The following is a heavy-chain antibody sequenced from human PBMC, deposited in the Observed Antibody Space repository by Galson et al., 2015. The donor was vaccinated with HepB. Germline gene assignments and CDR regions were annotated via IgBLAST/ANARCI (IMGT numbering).Heavy chain of an antibody. J-gene: IGHJ5*02. V-gene: IGHV1-2*06. CDR3: ARKILEWSGPRFDP. Sequence: SVKVSCKASGYTFTGYYMHWVRQAPGQGLEWMGRINPNSGGTNYAQKFQGRVTMTRDTSISTAYMELSRLRSDDTAVYYCARKILEWSGPRFDPWGQGTLVTVSS. D-gene: IGHD3-3*01. CDR1: GYTFTGYY. CDR2: INPNSGGT.